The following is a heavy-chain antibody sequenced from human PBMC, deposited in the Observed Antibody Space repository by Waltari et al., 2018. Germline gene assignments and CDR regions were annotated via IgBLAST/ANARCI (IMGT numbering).Heavy chain of an antibody. D-gene: IGHD2-15*01. V-gene: IGHV3-21*01. CDR3: ARDLSGARDY. J-gene: IGHJ4*02. CDR1: GFTFSSYS. CDR2: ISSSSSYI. Sequence: EVQLVESGGGLVKPGGSLRLSCAASGFTFSSYSMNWVRQAPGKGLEWVSSISSSSSYIYYADSVKGRFTISRDNAKDSLYLQMNSLRAEDTAVYYCARDLSGARDYWGQGTLVTVSS.